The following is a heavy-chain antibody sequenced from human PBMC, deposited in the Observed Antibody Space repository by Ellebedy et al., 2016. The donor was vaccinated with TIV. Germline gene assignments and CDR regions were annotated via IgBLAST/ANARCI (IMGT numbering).Heavy chain of an antibody. J-gene: IGHJ4*02. Sequence: PGGSLRLSCAASGFTFGSYSMNRVRQAPGKGLEWVSYISSSSGTIHYADSVKGRFTIFRDNAKNSLYLQMNSLRDEDTAVYYCARGWGCSGGSCFLGSWGQGTLVTVSS. V-gene: IGHV3-48*02. CDR3: ARGWGCSGGSCFLGS. D-gene: IGHD2-15*01. CDR2: ISSSSGTI. CDR1: GFTFGSYS.